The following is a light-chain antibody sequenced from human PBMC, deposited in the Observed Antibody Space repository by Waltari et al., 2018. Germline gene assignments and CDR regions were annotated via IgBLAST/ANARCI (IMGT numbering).Light chain of an antibody. V-gene: IGKV3-20*01. CDR1: QSVDSFY. CDR2: GAS. CDR3: QQYGAARYT. Sequence: DIVLTQSPGTLSVSPAERATLSCRTSQSVDSFYISRYQQKPGQAPRLIILGASSRATGVPDRFSGSGSGTHFTLTISRLEPEDFAVYYCQQYGAARYTFGPGTRLDLK. J-gene: IGKJ3*01.